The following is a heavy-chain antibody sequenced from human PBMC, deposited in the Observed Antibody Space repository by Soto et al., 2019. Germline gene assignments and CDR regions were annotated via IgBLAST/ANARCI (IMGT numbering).Heavy chain of an antibody. CDR3: ARELGSCSGGNCYFDY. J-gene: IGHJ4*02. V-gene: IGHV3-33*01. Sequence: QVQLVESGGGVVQPGRSLRLSCAASGFTFSSYGMHWVRQAPGMGLEWVAIVSYDGNYKWYAASVKGRFTISRDNSKNTLYLQMNGLRAEDTSVYYCARELGSCSGGNCYFDYWGQGTLVTVSS. CDR1: GFTFSSYG. CDR2: VSYDGNYK. D-gene: IGHD2-15*01.